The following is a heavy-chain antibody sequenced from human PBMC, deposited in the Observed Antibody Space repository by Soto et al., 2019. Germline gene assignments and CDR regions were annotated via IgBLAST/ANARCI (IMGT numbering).Heavy chain of an antibody. V-gene: IGHV3-21*01. D-gene: IGHD5-12*01. Sequence: GGSLRLSCAASGFTFSSYSMNWVRQAPGKGLEWVSSISSSSSYIYYADSVKGRFTISRDNAKNSLYLQMNSLRAEDTAVYYCARGRDPIVATIPNTYYMDVWGKGTTVTVSS. CDR3: ARGRDPIVATIPNTYYMDV. CDR2: ISSSSSYI. J-gene: IGHJ6*03. CDR1: GFTFSSYS.